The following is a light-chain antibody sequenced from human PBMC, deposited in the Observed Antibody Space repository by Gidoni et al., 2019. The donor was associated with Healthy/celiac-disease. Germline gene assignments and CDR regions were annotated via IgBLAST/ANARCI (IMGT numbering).Light chain of an antibody. CDR3: QQYDNLPLT. Sequence: DIQMTQSPSSLSASVGDRVTITCQASQDISNYLNWYQQKPGKDPKLLIYDASHLEPGVPSRFSGSGSGTDFTFTISSLQPEDIATYYCQQYDNLPLTFGGGTKVEIK. CDR2: DAS. J-gene: IGKJ4*01. V-gene: IGKV1-33*01. CDR1: QDISNY.